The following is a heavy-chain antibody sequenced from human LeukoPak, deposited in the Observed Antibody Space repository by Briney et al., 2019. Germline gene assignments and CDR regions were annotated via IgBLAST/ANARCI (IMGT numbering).Heavy chain of an antibody. V-gene: IGHV3-23*01. J-gene: IGHJ4*02. CDR3: AKLLRGTVVPFYDY. CDR1: GFTFGSYA. Sequence: PGGSLRLSCAASGFTFGSYAMTWVRQAPGKGLEWVSSIDASGGSTYYADSVKGRFTISRDNSKNTFYLQMNSLRVDDTAVYYCAKLLRGTVVPFYDYWGQGTLVTVSS. CDR2: IDASGGST. D-gene: IGHD3-10*01.